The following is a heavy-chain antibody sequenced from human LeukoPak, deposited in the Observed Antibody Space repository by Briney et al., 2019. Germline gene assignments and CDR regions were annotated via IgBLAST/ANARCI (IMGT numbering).Heavy chain of an antibody. D-gene: IGHD2-21*02. J-gene: IGHJ4*02. CDR1: GGSISSYY. V-gene: IGHV4-4*07. CDR2: IYTSGST. CDR3: ARGGGDGYFDY. Sequence: PSETLSLTCTVSGGSISSYYRSWIRQLAGKGLEWIGRIYTSGSTNYNPSLKSRVTISVDKSKNQFSLKLSSVTAADTAVYYCARGGGDGYFDYWGQGTLVTVSS.